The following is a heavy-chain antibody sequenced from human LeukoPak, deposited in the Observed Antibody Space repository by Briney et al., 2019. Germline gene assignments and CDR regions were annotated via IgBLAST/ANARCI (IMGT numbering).Heavy chain of an antibody. D-gene: IGHD6-6*01. CDR1: GGSFSGYY. CDR2: INHSGST. J-gene: IGHJ4*02. Sequence: SETLSLTCAVYGGSFSGYYWSWIRQPPGKGLEWIGEINHSGSTNHNPSLKSRVTISVDTSKNQFSLKLSSVTAADTAVYYCARGRKSSIAAGFDYWGQGTLVTVSS. V-gene: IGHV4-34*01. CDR3: ARGRKSSIAAGFDY.